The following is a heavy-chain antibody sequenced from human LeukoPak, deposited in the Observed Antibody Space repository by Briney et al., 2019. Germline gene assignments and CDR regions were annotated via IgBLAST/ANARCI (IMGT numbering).Heavy chain of an antibody. CDR2: INPNSGGT. CDR1: GYTFTGYY. CDR3: ASSSSWYLGYFDY. V-gene: IGHV1-2*02. D-gene: IGHD6-13*01. Sequence: ASVRVSCKASGYTFTGYYMYWVRHAPGQGLEWMGWINPNSGGTNYAQKFQGRVTMTRDTSISTAYMELSRLRSDDTAVYYCASSSSWYLGYFDYGSQGTLVTVSS. J-gene: IGHJ4*02.